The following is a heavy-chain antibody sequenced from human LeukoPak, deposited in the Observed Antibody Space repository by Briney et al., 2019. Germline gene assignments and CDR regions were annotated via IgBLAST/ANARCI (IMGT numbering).Heavy chain of an antibody. CDR1: GGSIGSTNYY. V-gene: IGHV4-39*01. Sequence: SETLSLTCTVSGGSIGSTNYYWSWIRQPPGKGLEWIANIYYSGSTYYNPSLKSRVTISVDTSKNQFSLRLNSVTAADTSIYYCARIPTNAVPSAHNGFDIWGQGTMLTVSS. J-gene: IGHJ3*02. CDR3: ARIPTNAVPSAHNGFDI. D-gene: IGHD6-19*01. CDR2: IYYSGST.